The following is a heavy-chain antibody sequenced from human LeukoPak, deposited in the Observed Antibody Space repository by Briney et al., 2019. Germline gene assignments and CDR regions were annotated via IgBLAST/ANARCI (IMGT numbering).Heavy chain of an antibody. D-gene: IGHD3-16*01. V-gene: IGHV3-9*01. CDR1: GFTFDDYA. J-gene: IGHJ4*02. CDR3: AKDGRGVWGTPFDY. Sequence: GGSLRLSCAASGFTFDDYAMHWVRQAPGKGLEWVSGISWNSGSIGYADSVKGRFTISRDNAKNSLYLQMNSLRAEDTALYYCAKDGRGVWGTPFDYWGQGTLVTVSS. CDR2: ISWNSGSI.